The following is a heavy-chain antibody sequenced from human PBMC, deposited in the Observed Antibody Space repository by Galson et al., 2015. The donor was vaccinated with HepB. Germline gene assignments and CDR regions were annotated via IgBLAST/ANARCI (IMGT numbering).Heavy chain of an antibody. D-gene: IGHD1-7*01. CDR2: ISAYNGNT. CDR3: AREGNWNYDLSIDY. J-gene: IGHJ4*02. CDR1: GGTFSSYA. Sequence: SVKVSCKASGGTFSSYAISWVRQAPGQGLEWMGWISAYNGNTNYAQKLQGRVTMTTDTSTSTAYMELRSLRSDDTAVYYCAREGNWNYDLSIDYWGQGTLVTVSS. V-gene: IGHV1-18*01.